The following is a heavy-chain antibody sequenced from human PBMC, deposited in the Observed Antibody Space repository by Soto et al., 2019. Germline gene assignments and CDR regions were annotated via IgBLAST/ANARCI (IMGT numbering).Heavy chain of an antibody. D-gene: IGHD3-9*01. CDR2: ISGSGGST. Sequence: PVGSLRLSCAASGFTFSSYAMSWVRQAPGKGLEWVSAISGSGGSTYYADSVKGRFTISRDNSKNTLYLQMNSLRAEDTAVYYCATHYDILTGYPFDYWGQGTLVTVSS. J-gene: IGHJ4*02. CDR3: ATHYDILTGYPFDY. CDR1: GFTFSSYA. V-gene: IGHV3-23*01.